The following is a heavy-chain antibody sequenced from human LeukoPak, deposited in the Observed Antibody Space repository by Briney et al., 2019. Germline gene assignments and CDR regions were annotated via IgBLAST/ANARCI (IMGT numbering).Heavy chain of an antibody. V-gene: IGHV3-74*01. Sequence: PGGSLRLSCAASGFTFSSYGIHWVRHAPGKGLMYVSRINIDGSITTYADSVKGRFTISRDNTKNTLYLQMNSLGAEDTAVYYCVRDKMMDDRGVGFDPWGQGTLVTVSS. CDR2: INIDGSIT. D-gene: IGHD1-1*01. CDR3: VRDKMMDDRGVGFDP. CDR1: GFTFSSYG. J-gene: IGHJ5*02.